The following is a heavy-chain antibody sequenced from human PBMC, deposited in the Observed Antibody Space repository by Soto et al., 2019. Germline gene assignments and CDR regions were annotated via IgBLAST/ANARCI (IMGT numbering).Heavy chain of an antibody. D-gene: IGHD3-10*01. J-gene: IGHJ6*02. Sequence: QAQLQTSGPGLVKPSETLSLTCTVSSVSINSFTNHYCSWIRQPPGKGLEWVGYISKSGVTRYNPSLGSRVTLSVDTSNNQFSMKLSSVTAADTALYFCATQGFGKLHGLVDVWGQGTTVTVSS. V-gene: IGHV4-59*08. CDR2: ISKSGVT. CDR3: ATQGFGKLHGLVDV. CDR1: SVSINSFTNHY.